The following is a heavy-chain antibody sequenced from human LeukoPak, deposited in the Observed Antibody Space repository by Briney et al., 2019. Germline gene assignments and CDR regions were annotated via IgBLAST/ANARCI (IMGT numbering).Heavy chain of an antibody. Sequence: GRSLRLSCTGSGFTFGDFALGWVRQAPGKGLQWLGFIRSQAYGGTTEYAASLKARFTISRDDSRGIAYLKMNGLRVDDTAVYFCTRSVGKLGYCDTSSCYAGAFDTWGQGALVTVS. D-gene: IGHD2-2*01. CDR3: TRSVGKLGYCDTSSCYAGAFDT. CDR2: IRSQAYGGTT. CDR1: GFTFGDFA. J-gene: IGHJ4*02. V-gene: IGHV3-49*04.